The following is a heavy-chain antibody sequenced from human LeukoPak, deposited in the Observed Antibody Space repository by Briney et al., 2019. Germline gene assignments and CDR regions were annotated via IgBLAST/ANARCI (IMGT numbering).Heavy chain of an antibody. CDR1: GYTFTNYY. Sequence: ASVKVSCKASGYTFTNYYMHWVRQAPGQGLEWMGIINPSGGRTTYAQKFQGRVTMTRDTSTSTVYMELSSLRSEDTAVYYCARDACSSTSCFAGGNWFDPWGQGTLVTVSS. D-gene: IGHD2-2*01. CDR2: INPSGGRT. CDR3: ARDACSSTSCFAGGNWFDP. V-gene: IGHV1-46*01. J-gene: IGHJ5*02.